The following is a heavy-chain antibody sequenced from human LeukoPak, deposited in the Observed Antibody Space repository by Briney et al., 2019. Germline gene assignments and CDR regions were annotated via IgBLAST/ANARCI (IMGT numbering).Heavy chain of an antibody. CDR2: ISGNGGGT. D-gene: IGHD4-17*01. CDR1: GFTFSSYV. Sequence: GGSLKLSCAASGFTFSSYVMSWVRQAPGKGLEWVSTISGNGGGTYYADSVKGRFTISRDNSKNMLYLQMNSLRDEDTALYYCAKREPVTWLYHFDCWGQGTLVTVSS. J-gene: IGHJ4*02. CDR3: AKREPVTWLYHFDC. V-gene: IGHV3-23*01.